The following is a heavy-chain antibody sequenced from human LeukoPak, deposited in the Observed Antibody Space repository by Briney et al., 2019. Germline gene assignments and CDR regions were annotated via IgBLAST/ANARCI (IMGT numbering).Heavy chain of an antibody. CDR2: IYYSGST. D-gene: IGHD6-13*01. CDR3: ARDRDSSSWYGTNDAFDI. Sequence: PSETLSLTCTVSGGPIRSYYWSWIRQPPGKGLEWIGYIYYSGSTNYNPSLKSRVTISVDTSKNQLSLKLSSVTAADTAVYYCARDRDSSSWYGTNDAFDIWGQGTMVTVSS. J-gene: IGHJ3*02. V-gene: IGHV4-59*01. CDR1: GGPIRSYY.